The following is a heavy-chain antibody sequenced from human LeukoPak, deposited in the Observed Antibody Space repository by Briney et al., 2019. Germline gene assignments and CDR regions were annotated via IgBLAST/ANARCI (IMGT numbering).Heavy chain of an antibody. D-gene: IGHD3-3*01. J-gene: IGHJ2*01. CDR1: GGSISPYY. CDR2: IYHKGST. Sequence: PSETLSLTCTVSGGSISPYYWSWIRQPPGKGLEWIGYIYHKGSTNYNPSLKSRVTISVDRSKNQFSLKLSSVTAADTAVYYCAREGGLRFLEWLSRGWYFDLWGRGTLVTVSS. V-gene: IGHV4-59*12. CDR3: AREGGLRFLEWLSRGWYFDL.